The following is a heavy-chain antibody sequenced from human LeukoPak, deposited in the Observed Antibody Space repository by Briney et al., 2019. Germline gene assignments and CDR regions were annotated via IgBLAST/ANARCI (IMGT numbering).Heavy chain of an antibody. CDR3: ARTGRRGYFDF. CDR2: LLYIGSS. V-gene: IGHV4-59*01. Sequence: SETLSLTCNVSRASLRDYYWSWVRQSPAKGLNWMVSLLYIGSSHYNPSLRSRVAISHDTSKNQFSLKLTSVTAADTAVYYCARTGRRGYFDFWGRGTLVTVSS. D-gene: IGHD1-14*01. J-gene: IGHJ2*01. CDR1: RASLRDYY.